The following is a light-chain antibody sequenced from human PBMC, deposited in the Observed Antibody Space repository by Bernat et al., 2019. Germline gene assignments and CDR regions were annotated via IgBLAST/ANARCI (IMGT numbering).Light chain of an antibody. CDR2: RDN. V-gene: IGLV10-54*04. CDR3: SACDSSLSEWV. J-gene: IGLJ3*02. CDR1: NNNVGDRG. Sequence: QAGLTQPPSVSKGLRETATLTCTGNNNNVGDRGAAWLQQHQGHPPKLLTYRDNNRPSGIAERFSASRSGNTASLTITGLQPEDETAYYCSACDSSLSEWVFGEGTKLTVL.